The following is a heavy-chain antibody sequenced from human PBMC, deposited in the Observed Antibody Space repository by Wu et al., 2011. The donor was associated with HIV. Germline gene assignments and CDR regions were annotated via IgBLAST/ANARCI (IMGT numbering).Heavy chain of an antibody. CDR3: ARDSVIAAVAGETDY. CDR2: INPNSGGT. D-gene: IGHD6-19*01. V-gene: IGHV1-2*02. CDR1: GYTFTGYY. J-gene: IGHJ4*02. Sequence: QVQLVQSGAEVKKLGASVKVSCKASGYTFTGYYMHWVRQAPGQGLEWMGWINPNSGGTKYAQKLQGRLTMTRDTSISTAYMELSRLRSDDTAMYYCARDSVIAAVAGETDYWGQGTLVTVSS.